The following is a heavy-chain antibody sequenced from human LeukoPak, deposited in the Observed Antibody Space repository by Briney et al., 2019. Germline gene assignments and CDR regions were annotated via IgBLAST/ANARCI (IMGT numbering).Heavy chain of an antibody. V-gene: IGHV3-21*01. J-gene: IGHJ4*02. Sequence: GGSLRLSCAASGFTFSSYSMNWVRQAPGKGLEWVSSISSSSSYIYYADSVKGRFTISRDNAKNSLYLQMNSLRAEDTAVYYCARVSGWQQLVQSFDYWGQGTLVTVS. CDR2: ISSSSSYI. CDR3: ARVSGWQQLVQSFDY. CDR1: GFTFSSYS. D-gene: IGHD6-13*01.